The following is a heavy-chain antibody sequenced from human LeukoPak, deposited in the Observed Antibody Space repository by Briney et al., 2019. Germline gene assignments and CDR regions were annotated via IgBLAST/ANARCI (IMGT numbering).Heavy chain of an antibody. J-gene: IGHJ5*02. D-gene: IGHD3-10*01. CDR2: IRSRAYGGTT. V-gene: IGHV3-49*04. Sequence: GGSLRLSCTASGFTFGDYAMSWVRQAPEKGLEWVGLIRSRAYGGTTDYAASVKGRFTISRDDSKSIVYLQMNSLKTEDRAVYYCTRGVVIRGMSGNWFDPWGQGTLVTVSS. CDR3: TRGVVIRGMSGNWFDP. CDR1: GFTFGDYA.